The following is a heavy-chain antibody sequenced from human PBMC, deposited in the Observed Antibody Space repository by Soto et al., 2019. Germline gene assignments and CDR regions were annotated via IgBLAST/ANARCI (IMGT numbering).Heavy chain of an antibody. CDR1: GFTCEEHA. V-gene: IGHV3-9*01. D-gene: IGHD4-17*01. Sequence: EVQLVASGGGLVQPGRSLRLSCAASGFTCEEHAMHWVRQVPGEGLEWVSGVFCKGGSTGYADSVKGRFTISRDNAKNSLYLQMNSLRIEDTAVYYCVKDMTPGGADVWGQGTTVNVSS. J-gene: IGHJ6*01. CDR2: VFCKGGST. CDR3: VKDMTPGGADV.